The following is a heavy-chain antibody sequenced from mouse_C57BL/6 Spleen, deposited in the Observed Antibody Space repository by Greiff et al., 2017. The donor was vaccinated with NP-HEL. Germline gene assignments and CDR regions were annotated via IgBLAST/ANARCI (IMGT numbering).Heavy chain of an antibody. J-gene: IGHJ2*01. CDR1: GYTFTSYW. Sequence: QVQLQQPGAELVKPGASVKLSCKASGYTFTSYWMQWVKQRPGLGLEWIGEIDPSDSYTNYNQKFKGKATLTVDTSSSTAYMQLSSLTSEDSAVYYCARVGTTVEIDYWGQGTTLTVSS. CDR2: IDPSDSYT. CDR3: ARVGTTVEIDY. V-gene: IGHV1-50*01. D-gene: IGHD1-1*01.